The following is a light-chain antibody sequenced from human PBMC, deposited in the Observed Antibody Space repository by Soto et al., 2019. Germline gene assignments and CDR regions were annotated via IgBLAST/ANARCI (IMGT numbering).Light chain of an antibody. Sequence: ETVITQSPATLSVSPGERATLSCSASQSVRTKVAWYQQTPGQAPRLLIYGASSRATGIPARFSGSGSGTEFTLTSSSLQSEDSAVYYGQQYNTWPAEITFGQGTRLEIK. J-gene: IGKJ5*01. CDR1: QSVRTK. CDR2: GAS. CDR3: QQYNTWPAEIT. V-gene: IGKV3-15*01.